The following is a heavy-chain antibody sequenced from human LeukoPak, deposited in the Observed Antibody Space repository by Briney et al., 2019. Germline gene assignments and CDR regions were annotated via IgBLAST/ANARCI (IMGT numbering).Heavy chain of an antibody. D-gene: IGHD3-10*01. CDR1: GFTFSSYA. CDR3: ARAPGFGDFSFDY. Sequence: GGSLRLSCAASGFTFSSYAMHWVRQAPGKGLEWVAVISYDGSNKYYADSVKGRFTISRDNSKNTLYLQMNSLRAEDTAVYYCARAPGFGDFSFDYWGQGTLVTVSS. CDR2: ISYDGSNK. V-gene: IGHV3-30-3*01. J-gene: IGHJ4*02.